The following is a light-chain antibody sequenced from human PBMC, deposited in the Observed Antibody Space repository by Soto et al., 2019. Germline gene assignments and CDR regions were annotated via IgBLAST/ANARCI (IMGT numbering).Light chain of an antibody. CDR1: HSISGW. CDR2: GAS. CDR3: QHFNSYPWT. J-gene: IGKJ1*01. Sequence: DIQMTQSPSTLSASVGDTVAITFRASHSISGWLAWYQQKPGKAPTLLIYGASSLQTGVPSRFSGSGSGTEFTLSISSLQPDDVATYYCQHFNSYPWTFGQGTKVDIK. V-gene: IGKV1-5*01.